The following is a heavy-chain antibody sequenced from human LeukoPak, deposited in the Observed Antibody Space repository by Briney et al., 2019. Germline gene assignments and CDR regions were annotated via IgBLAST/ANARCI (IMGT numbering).Heavy chain of an antibody. CDR3: AKDSGSYPNGAFDI. D-gene: IGHD1-26*01. CDR2: ISGSGGST. V-gene: IGHV3-23*01. Sequence: QAGGSLRFSCAASGFTFSSYAMSCVRQAPGKGLEWVSAISGSGGSTYYADSVKGRFTISRDNSKNTLYLQMNSLRAEDTAVYYCAKDSGSYPNGAFDIWGQGTMVTVSS. J-gene: IGHJ3*02. CDR1: GFTFSSYA.